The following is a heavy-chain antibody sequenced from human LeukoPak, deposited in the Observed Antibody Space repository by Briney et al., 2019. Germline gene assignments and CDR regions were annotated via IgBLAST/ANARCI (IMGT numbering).Heavy chain of an antibody. CDR1: GFTFSIYG. D-gene: IGHD3-10*01. V-gene: IGHV3-30*02. CDR2: ISFDGSQK. Sequence: GGSLRLSCAAPGFTFSIYGMHWVRQAPGKGLEWVALISFDGSQKYYADSVKGRFTISRDNSKSTVYLQMNSLRVEDAAVYYCSKDPTSDFGGDLDPWGQGTLVTVSS. CDR3: SKDPTSDFGGDLDP. J-gene: IGHJ5*02.